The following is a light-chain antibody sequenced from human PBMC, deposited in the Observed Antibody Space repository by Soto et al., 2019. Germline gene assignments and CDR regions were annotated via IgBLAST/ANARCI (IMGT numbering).Light chain of an antibody. CDR1: QSVSTNR. V-gene: IGKV3-20*01. Sequence: EIVLTQSPDTLSLSPGERATLSCRASQSVSTNRLAWDQQNPGQAPRLLVYGASTRATGIPDRFSGSGSGTDFTLTISRLEPAEFAAYYCQQYDTSPRTFGQRTMGEI. CDR2: GAS. CDR3: QQYDTSPRT. J-gene: IGKJ1*01.